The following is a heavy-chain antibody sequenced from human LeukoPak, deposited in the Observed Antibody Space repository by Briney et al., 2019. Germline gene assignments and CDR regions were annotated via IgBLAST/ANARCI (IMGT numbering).Heavy chain of an antibody. CDR1: GGSISSSY. D-gene: IGHD4-17*01. CDR3: ARESMTTVTPRRFDY. V-gene: IGHV4-59*01. Sequence: PSETLSLTCSVSGGSISSSYWSWIRQPPGKGLEWIGYIYYSGSTNYNPSLKSRVTISVDTSKNQFSLKLSSVTAADTAVYYCARESMTTVTPRRFDYWGQGTLVTVSS. CDR2: IYYSGST. J-gene: IGHJ4*02.